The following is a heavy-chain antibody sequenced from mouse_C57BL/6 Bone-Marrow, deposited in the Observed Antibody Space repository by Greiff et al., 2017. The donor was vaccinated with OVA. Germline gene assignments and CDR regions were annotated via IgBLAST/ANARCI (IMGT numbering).Heavy chain of an antibody. V-gene: IGHV1-61*01. CDR1: GYTFTSYW. D-gene: IGHD4-1*01. Sequence: QVQLQQPGAELVRPGSSVKLSCKASGYTFTSYWMDWVKQRPGQGLEWIGNIYPSDSETHYNQKFKDKATLTVAKSSSTAYMQLSSLTSKDSAVYYCARSNSYYFDYWGQGTTLTVSS. CDR2: IYPSDSET. J-gene: IGHJ2*01. CDR3: ARSNSYYFDY.